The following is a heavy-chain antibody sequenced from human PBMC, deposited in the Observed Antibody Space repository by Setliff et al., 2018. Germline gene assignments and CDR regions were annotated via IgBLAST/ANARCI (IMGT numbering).Heavy chain of an antibody. CDR2: IIPILGIA. D-gene: IGHD3-10*01. CDR3: ARDVFPVVTMVRGPSSDAFDI. CDR1: GGAFSSYA. Sequence: SVKVSCKASGGAFSSYAISWVRQAPGQGLEWMGGIIPILGIANYAQKFQGRVTITADESTSTAYMELSSLRSEDTAVYYCARDVFPVVTMVRGPSSDAFDIWGQGTMVTVSS. J-gene: IGHJ3*02. V-gene: IGHV1-69*10.